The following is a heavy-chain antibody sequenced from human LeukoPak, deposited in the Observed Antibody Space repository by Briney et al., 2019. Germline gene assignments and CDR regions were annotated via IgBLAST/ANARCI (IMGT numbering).Heavy chain of an antibody. V-gene: IGHV3-20*04. Sequence: GGSLRLSCAASGFTFDDYGMSWVRQAPGKGLEWVSGINWNGGSTGYADSVKGRFTISRDNAKNSLYLQMNSLRAEDTALYYCARDVSYYDSSGYYYDYWSQGTLVTVSS. J-gene: IGHJ4*02. CDR3: ARDVSYYDSSGYYYDY. CDR1: GFTFDDYG. CDR2: INWNGGST. D-gene: IGHD3-22*01.